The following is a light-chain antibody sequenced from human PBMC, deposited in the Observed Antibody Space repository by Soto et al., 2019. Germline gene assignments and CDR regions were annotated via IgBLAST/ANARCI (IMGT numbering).Light chain of an antibody. CDR2: GAS. Sequence: TQSPGTLSMSPGERATLSCRASQSFNSIYLAWYQQKPGQAPRLLIYGASSRATGIPDRFSGSGSGTDFTLTISTLEPEDFAVYYCHQYDSWTFGQGTKVDIK. CDR1: QSFNSIY. J-gene: IGKJ1*01. V-gene: IGKV3-20*01. CDR3: HQYDSWT.